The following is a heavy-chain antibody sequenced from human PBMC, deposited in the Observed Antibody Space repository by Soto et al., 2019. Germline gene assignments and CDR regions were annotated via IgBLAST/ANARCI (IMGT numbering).Heavy chain of an antibody. CDR1: GFTFDDYA. V-gene: IGHV3-9*01. J-gene: IGHJ6*03. Sequence: GGSLRLSCAASGFTFDDYAMHWVRQAPGKGLEWVSGISWNSGSIGYADSVKGRFTISRDNAKNSLYLQMNSLRAEDTALYYCAKAKLSYYYYMDVWGKGTTVTVSS. CDR2: ISWNSGSI. CDR3: AKAKLSYYYYMDV.